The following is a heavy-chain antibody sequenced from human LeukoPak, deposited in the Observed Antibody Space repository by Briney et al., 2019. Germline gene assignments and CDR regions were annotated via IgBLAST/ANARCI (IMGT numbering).Heavy chain of an antibody. CDR3: ARFGGYCSGGSCYSPRENWFDP. CDR2: IKQDGSEK. J-gene: IGHJ5*02. Sequence: GGSLRLSCAASGFTFSSYWMSWVRQASGKGLEWVANIKQDGSEKYYVDSVKGRFTISRDNAKNSLYLQMNSLRAEDTAVYYCARFGGYCSGGSCYSPRENWFDPWGQGTLVTVSS. D-gene: IGHD2-15*01. V-gene: IGHV3-7*01. CDR1: GFTFSSYW.